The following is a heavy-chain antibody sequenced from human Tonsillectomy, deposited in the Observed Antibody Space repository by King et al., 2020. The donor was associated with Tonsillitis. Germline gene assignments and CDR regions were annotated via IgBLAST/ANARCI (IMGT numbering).Heavy chain of an antibody. J-gene: IGHJ3*02. CDR2: ISGYNGNA. D-gene: IGHD3-10*01. CDR3: VRDSLAAYGSGGHDGFEI. CDR1: GYTFTNHA. V-gene: IGHV1-18*01. Sequence: LQLVQSGAEVKKPGASVKVSCKASGYTFTNHAISWLRQAPGQGFQYVGWISGYNGNANYQQNFQGRVIMTIDTSTTTAYMELRSLRSDDTAMYYCVRDSLAAYGSGGHDGFEIWGQGTMVAVSS.